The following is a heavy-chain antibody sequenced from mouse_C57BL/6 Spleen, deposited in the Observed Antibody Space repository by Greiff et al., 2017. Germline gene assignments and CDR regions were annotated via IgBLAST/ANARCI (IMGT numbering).Heavy chain of an antibody. CDR1: GYAFSSSW. Sequence: VQLQQSGPELVKPGASVKISCKASGYAFSSSWMNWVKQRPGKGLEWIGRIYPGDGDTNYNGKFKGKATLTADKSSSTAYMQLSSLTSEDSAVYFCARCGTTSWYFDVWGTGTTVTVSS. CDR2: IYPGDGDT. D-gene: IGHD6-1*01. J-gene: IGHJ1*03. V-gene: IGHV1-82*01. CDR3: ARCGTTSWYFDV.